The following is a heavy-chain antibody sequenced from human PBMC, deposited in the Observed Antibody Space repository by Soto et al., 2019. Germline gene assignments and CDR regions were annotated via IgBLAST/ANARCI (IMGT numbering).Heavy chain of an antibody. CDR1: GGSISSYY. CDR3: ARRYSSSFDY. V-gene: IGHV4-59*08. D-gene: IGHD6-13*01. Sequence: QVQLQESGPGLVKPSETLSLTCTVSGGSISSYYWSWIRQPPGKGLEWIGYIYYSGSTNYNPSLKSRVTISVDTSKNQFSLKLSSVTAADTAVYYCARRYSSSFDYWGPGTLVTVSS. J-gene: IGHJ4*02. CDR2: IYYSGST.